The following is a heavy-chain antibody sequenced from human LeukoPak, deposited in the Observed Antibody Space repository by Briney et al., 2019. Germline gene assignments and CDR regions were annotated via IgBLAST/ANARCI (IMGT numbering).Heavy chain of an antibody. J-gene: IGHJ4*02. D-gene: IGHD1-26*01. CDR1: DYTFASYA. CDR3: ARAVVGATPFDY. V-gene: IGHV1-18*01. Sequence: ASVKVSCKGSDYTFASYAITWVRQVPGLGLEWMGWISGYNGNTNYAQKLQGRVTMTTDTSTSTAYMELRSLTSDDTAVYYCARAVVGATPFDYWGQGTLVTVSS. CDR2: ISGYNGNT.